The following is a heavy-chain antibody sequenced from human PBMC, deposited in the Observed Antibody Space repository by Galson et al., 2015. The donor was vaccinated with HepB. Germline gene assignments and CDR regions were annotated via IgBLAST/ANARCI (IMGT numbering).Heavy chain of an antibody. CDR3: ARCSRIVVVPAANNNFDY. CDR1: CYTFISYG. D-gene: IGHD2-2*01. J-gene: IGHJ4*02. V-gene: IGHV1-18*01. Sequence: SVKVSSKASCYTFISYGFSWLRQAPRRGLEWRGWISAYNGNTNYAQKLQGRVTMTTDTSKSTAYMELRSLRSDDTAVYYCARCSRIVVVPAANNNFDYWGRGTLVTVSS. CDR2: ISAYNGNT.